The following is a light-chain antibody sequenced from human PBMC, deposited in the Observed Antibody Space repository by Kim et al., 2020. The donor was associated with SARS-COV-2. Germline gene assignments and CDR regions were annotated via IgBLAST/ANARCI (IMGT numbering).Light chain of an antibody. V-gene: IGKV1-33*01. CDR2: DAS. CDR1: HHINNY. CDR3: QQYHTPPYT. J-gene: IGKJ2*01. Sequence: DIQMTQSPPSLSASVGDRLTITCQASHHINNYLNWYQQKPGTAPKLLIYDASNLETGVPSRFSGSGSGTDFTFTISSLQPEDVATYFCQQYHTPPYTFGQGPRREI.